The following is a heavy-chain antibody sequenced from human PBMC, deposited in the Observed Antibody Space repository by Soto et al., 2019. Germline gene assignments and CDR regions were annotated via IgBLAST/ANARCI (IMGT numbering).Heavy chain of an antibody. J-gene: IGHJ4*02. CDR3: ARALRGGLTVVTHAY. D-gene: IGHD3-9*01. V-gene: IGHV1-46*01. CDR1: GYAFSTYL. CDR2: LNPTAGRT. Sequence: QVQLVQSAAEVRRPGASVKVSCRTAGYAFSTYLMHWVRHAPGQGLEWMGILNPTAGRTSYSQKFQGRVTMTSDASTSTAYMELTGLRSEDTAVYYCARALRGGLTVVTHAYWGQGTLVTVSS.